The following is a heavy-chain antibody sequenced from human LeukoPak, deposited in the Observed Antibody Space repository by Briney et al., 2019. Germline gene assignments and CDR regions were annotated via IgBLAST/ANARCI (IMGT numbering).Heavy chain of an antibody. V-gene: IGHV3-21*01. CDR1: GFTFSTYT. Sequence: PGGPLRLSCAASGFTFSTYTMNWVRQAPGKGLEWVSSISSGSTYIYYADSLKGRFTISRDNAKNSLYLQMNSLRAEDTAVYYCARVGQQLDFDYWGQGTLVTVSS. D-gene: IGHD6-13*01. CDR2: ISSGSTYI. CDR3: ARVGQQLDFDY. J-gene: IGHJ4*02.